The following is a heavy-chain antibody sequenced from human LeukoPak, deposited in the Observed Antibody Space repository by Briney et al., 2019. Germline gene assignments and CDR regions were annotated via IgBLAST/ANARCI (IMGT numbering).Heavy chain of an antibody. V-gene: IGHV1-69*05. Sequence: ASVKVSCKASGGAFSSYAISWVRQAPGQGLEWMGGIILIFGTASYAQKFQGRVTITTDESTSTAYMELSSLRSEDTVVYYCARARSPSSGYLLRDHNWFDPWGQGTLVTVSS. J-gene: IGHJ5*02. CDR3: ARARSPSSGYLLRDHNWFDP. D-gene: IGHD3-22*01. CDR2: IILIFGTA. CDR1: GGAFSSYA.